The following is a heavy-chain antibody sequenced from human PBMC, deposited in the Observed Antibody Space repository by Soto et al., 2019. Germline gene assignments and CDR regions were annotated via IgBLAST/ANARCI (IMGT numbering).Heavy chain of an antibody. CDR1: GFTFDDYA. Sequence: SLKISCAASGFTFDDYAMHWVRQAPGKGLEWVSGISWNSGRIGYADSVKGRFTISRDNAKNSLYLQMNSLRAEDTALYYCAKDPEYYYDSSGYFDYWGQGTLVTVSS. D-gene: IGHD3-22*01. V-gene: IGHV3-9*01. J-gene: IGHJ4*02. CDR3: AKDPEYYYDSSGYFDY. CDR2: ISWNSGRI.